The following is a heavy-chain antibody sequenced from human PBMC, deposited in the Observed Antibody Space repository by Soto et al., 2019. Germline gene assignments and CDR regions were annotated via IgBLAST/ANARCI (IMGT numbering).Heavy chain of an antibody. CDR1: GGTFSSYT. J-gene: IGHJ1*01. CDR2: IIPVLGIA. V-gene: IGHV1-69*08. CDR3: ARDPEHHQVYGDVGVEYFQH. D-gene: IGHD4-17*01. Sequence: QVQLVQSGAEVKKPGSSVKVSCMASGGTFSSYTISWVRQAPGQGLEWMGRIIPVLGIANEAQKFQGRVTITADKSTSTAYMERSSLRSEDTDVYYCARDPEHHQVYGDVGVEYFQHWGHAALVTV.